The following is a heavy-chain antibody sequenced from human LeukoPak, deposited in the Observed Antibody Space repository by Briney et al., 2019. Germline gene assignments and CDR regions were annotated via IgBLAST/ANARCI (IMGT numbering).Heavy chain of an antibody. CDR3: ARETEPLDYGDSTNLDY. D-gene: IGHD4/OR15-4a*01. V-gene: IGHV3-23*01. CDR2: ISGSGGST. Sequence: AGGSLRLSCAASGFTFSSYAMSWVRQAPGKGLEWVSAISGSGGSTYYADSVKGRFSISRDNAKDSVYLQMNSLRADDTAVYYCARETEPLDYGDSTNLDYWGQGTLVTVSS. J-gene: IGHJ4*02. CDR1: GFTFSSYA.